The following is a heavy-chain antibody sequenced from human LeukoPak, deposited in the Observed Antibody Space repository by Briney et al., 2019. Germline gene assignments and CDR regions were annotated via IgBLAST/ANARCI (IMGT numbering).Heavy chain of an antibody. D-gene: IGHD3-16*02. J-gene: IGHJ4*02. CDR2: ISGSGGST. CDR1: GFTFSSYA. V-gene: IGHV3-23*01. CDR3: AKVSLMITFGGVINPYYFDY. Sequence: PGGSLRLSCAASGFTFSSYAMSWVRQAPGKGLEWASAISGSGGSTYYADSVKGRFTISRDNSKNTLYLQMNSLRAEDTAVYYCAKVSLMITFGGVINPYYFDYWGQGTLVTVSS.